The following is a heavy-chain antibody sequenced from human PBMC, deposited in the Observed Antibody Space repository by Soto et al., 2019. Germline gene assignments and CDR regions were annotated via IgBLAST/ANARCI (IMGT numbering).Heavy chain of an antibody. V-gene: IGHV3-30-3*01. CDR2: ISFDGNNT. CDR1: GFTFSNYA. Sequence: PGGYLRLSCPASGFTFSNYAMHWVRQSPGKGLEWVAVISFDGNNTYYADSVKGRFTMSRDNSRNTLYLQMSSLRAEDTAMYYCARSLDSYYLKPIDFWGQGTLVTVSS. J-gene: IGHJ4*02. D-gene: IGHD5-18*01. CDR3: ARSLDSYYLKPIDF.